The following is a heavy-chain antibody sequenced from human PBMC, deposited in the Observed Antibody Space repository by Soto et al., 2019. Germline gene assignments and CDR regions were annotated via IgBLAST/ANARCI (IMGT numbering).Heavy chain of an antibody. D-gene: IGHD5-12*01. J-gene: IGHJ4*02. Sequence: PGGSLRLSCAASGFTFSSYWMSWVRQAPGKGLEWVANIKQDGSEKYYVDSVKGRFTISRDNSKNTLYLQMNSLRAEDTAVYYCAKELGYTTPFDYWGQGTLVTV. V-gene: IGHV3-7*01. CDR3: AKELGYTTPFDY. CDR2: IKQDGSEK. CDR1: GFTFSSYW.